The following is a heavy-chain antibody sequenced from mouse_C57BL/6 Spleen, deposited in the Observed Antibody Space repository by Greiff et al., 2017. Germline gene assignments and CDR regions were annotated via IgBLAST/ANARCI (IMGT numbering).Heavy chain of an antibody. CDR1: GYAFSSSW. D-gene: IGHD1-1*01. V-gene: IGHV1-82*01. J-gene: IGHJ3*01. CDR2: IYPGDGDT. CDR3: ATYYDGSSPWFAY. Sequence: QVQLQQSGPELVKPGASVKISCKASGYAFSSSWMNWVKQRPGKGLEWIGRIYPGDGDTNYNGKFKGKATLTADKSSSTAYMQLSSLTSEDSAVYFCATYYDGSSPWFAYWGKGTLVTVSA.